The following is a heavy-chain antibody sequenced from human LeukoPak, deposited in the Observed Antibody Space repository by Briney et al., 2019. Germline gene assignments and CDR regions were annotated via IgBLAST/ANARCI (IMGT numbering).Heavy chain of an antibody. D-gene: IGHD1-26*01. CDR1: GFTFSSYA. CDR2: ISSSGGST. Sequence: LXLSCAASGFTFSSYAMHWVRQAPGKXLEYVSAISSSGGSTYYANSVKGGFTISRDNSKNTLYLQMGSLRAEDMAVYYCASGDSGSLALPFDYWGQGTLVTVSS. CDR3: ASGDSGSLALPFDY. V-gene: IGHV3-64*01. J-gene: IGHJ4*02.